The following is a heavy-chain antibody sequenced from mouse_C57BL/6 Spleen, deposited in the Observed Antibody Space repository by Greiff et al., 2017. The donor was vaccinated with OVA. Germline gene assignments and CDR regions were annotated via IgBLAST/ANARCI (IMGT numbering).Heavy chain of an antibody. D-gene: IGHD1-1*01. J-gene: IGHJ2*01. CDR2: IDPANGNT. V-gene: IGHV14-3*01. CDR1: GFNIKNTY. Sequence: VHVKQSVAELVRPGASVKLSCTASGFNIKNTYMHWVKQRPEQGLEWIGRIDPANGNTKYAPKFQGKATITADTSSNTAYLQLSSLTSEDTAIYYCARSVPRYYGSLDYWGQGTTLTVSS. CDR3: ARSVPRYYGSLDY.